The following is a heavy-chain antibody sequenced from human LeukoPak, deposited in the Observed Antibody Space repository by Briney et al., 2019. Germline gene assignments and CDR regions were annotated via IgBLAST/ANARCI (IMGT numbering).Heavy chain of an antibody. CDR1: GFTFSTNW. Sequence: QTGGSLRLSCAASGFTFSTNWMHWVRQAPGKGLVWVSRINSDGSRTSYVDSVKGRFTISRDNAKNTLYLQMNSLRAEDTAVYYCAREGGDYDDAFDIWGQGTMVTVSS. V-gene: IGHV3-74*01. CDR3: AREGGDYDDAFDI. D-gene: IGHD4-17*01. J-gene: IGHJ3*02. CDR2: INSDGSRT.